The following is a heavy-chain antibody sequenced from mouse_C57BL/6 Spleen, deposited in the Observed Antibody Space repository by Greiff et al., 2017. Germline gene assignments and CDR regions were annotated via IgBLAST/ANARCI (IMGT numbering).Heavy chain of an antibody. J-gene: IGHJ2*01. CDR2: IYPGDGDT. CDR1: GYAFSSSW. CDR3: ARYYGSRYYFDY. D-gene: IGHD1-1*01. V-gene: IGHV1-82*01. Sequence: VQLQQSGPELVKPGASVKISCKASGYAFSSSWMNWVKQRPGKGLEWIGRIYPGDGDTNYNGKFKGKAKLTADKSSSTAYMQLSSLTSEDSAVYFCARYYGSRYYFDYWGQGTTLTVSS.